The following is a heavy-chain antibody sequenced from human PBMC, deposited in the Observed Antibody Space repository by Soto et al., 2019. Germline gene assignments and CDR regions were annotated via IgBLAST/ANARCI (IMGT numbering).Heavy chain of an antibody. CDR2: IYPGDSDT. CDR1: GYSFTSYW. J-gene: IGHJ6*02. V-gene: IGHV5-51*01. D-gene: IGHD6-13*01. Sequence: RKISCKGSGYSFTSYWIGWVRQMPGKGLEWMGIIYPGDSDTRYSPSFQGQVTISADKSISTAYLQWSSLKASDTAMYYCARHGYSRSWGGWYYYYGMDLWGQGTTVTVSS. CDR3: ARHGYSRSWGGWYYYYGMDL.